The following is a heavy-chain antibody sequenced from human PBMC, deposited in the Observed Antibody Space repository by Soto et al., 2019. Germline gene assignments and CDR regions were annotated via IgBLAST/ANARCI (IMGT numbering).Heavy chain of an antibody. Sequence: SETLSLTCTVSGGSISSGGYYWSWIRQHPGKGLEWIGYIYYSGSTYYNPSLKSRVTISVDTSKNQFSLKLSSVTAADTAVYYCARGPDYYDSSGYYYGAGAFDIWGQGTMVTVS. J-gene: IGHJ3*02. CDR1: GGSISSGGYY. V-gene: IGHV4-31*03. CDR3: ARGPDYYDSSGYYYGAGAFDI. CDR2: IYYSGST. D-gene: IGHD3-22*01.